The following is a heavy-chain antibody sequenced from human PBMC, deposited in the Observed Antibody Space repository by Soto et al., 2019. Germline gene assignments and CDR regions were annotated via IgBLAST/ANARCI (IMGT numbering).Heavy chain of an antibody. V-gene: IGHV1-69*06. CDR1: GGTLISYA. D-gene: IGHD3-3*01. CDR2: IIPVFGTV. CDR3: ARSEDFWSGGLAV. J-gene: IGHJ6*02. Sequence: QVQLVQSGAEVKTPGSSLKVSCQASGGTLISYAINWVRQAPGEGLEWLGGIIPVFGTVNIAQKLQGRLILKADKSKNIAYLELSSLTSEDRAVYYCARSEDFWSGGLAVWGQGTTVTVSS.